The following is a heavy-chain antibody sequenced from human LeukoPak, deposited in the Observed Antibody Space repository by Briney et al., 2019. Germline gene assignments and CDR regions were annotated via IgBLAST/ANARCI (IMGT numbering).Heavy chain of an antibody. J-gene: IGHJ4*02. CDR2: IRYDGSNK. Sequence: GGSLRLSCAASGFTFSSYGMQWVRQAPGKGLEWVAFIRYDGSNKYYADSVKGRFTIARDNSKNTLYLQMNSLRVADTAVYYCVKLWTDGRNCWGPGTLVTASS. CDR3: VKLWTDGRNC. V-gene: IGHV3-30*02. CDR1: GFTFSSYG. D-gene: IGHD3/OR15-3a*01.